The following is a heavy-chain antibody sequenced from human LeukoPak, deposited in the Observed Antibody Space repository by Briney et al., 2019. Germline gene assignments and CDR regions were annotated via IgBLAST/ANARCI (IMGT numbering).Heavy chain of an antibody. CDR1: GYSFTSNH. CDR3: ARGGAAGTVY. V-gene: IGHV1-69*13. Sequence: ASVKVSCKASGYSFTSNHIHWVRQAPGQGLEWMGGIIPIFGTANYAQKFQGRVTITADESTSTAYMELSSLRSEDTAVYYCARGGAAGTVYWGQGTLVTVSS. D-gene: IGHD6-13*01. CDR2: IIPIFGTA. J-gene: IGHJ4*02.